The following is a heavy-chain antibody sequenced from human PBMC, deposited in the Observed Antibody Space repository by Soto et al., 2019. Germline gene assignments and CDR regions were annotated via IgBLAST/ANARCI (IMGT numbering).Heavy chain of an antibody. CDR2: INPNGGST. Sequence: QVQLVQSGAEVKKPGASVKVSCKASGYTFIHYYIHWVRQAPGQGLEWMAIINPNGGSTNYAQKFQGRVTVTRDTSKSTVSMELNSLGSGDTAVYFCARSLLQGDFWGQGTLVTVSS. V-gene: IGHV1-46*01. J-gene: IGHJ4*02. CDR1: GYTFIHYY. D-gene: IGHD2-21*01. CDR3: ARSLLQGDF.